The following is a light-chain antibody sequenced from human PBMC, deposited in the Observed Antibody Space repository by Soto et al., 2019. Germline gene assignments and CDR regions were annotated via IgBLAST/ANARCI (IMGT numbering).Light chain of an antibody. CDR2: EVT. J-gene: IGLJ3*02. V-gene: IGLV2-8*01. Sequence: QSALTQPPSASGSPGQSVTISCTGTRSDVGGYNYVSWYQQHPGKVPKLMIYEVTKRPSGVPDRFSGSKSGNTASLTVSGLHAEDEADYYCSSYAGRNNSVMFGGGTKLTVL. CDR1: RSDVGGYNY. CDR3: SSYAGRNNSVM.